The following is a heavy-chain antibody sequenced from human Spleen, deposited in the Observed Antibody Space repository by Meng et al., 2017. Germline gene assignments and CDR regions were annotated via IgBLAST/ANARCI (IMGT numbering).Heavy chain of an antibody. V-gene: IGHV7-4-1*02. D-gene: IGHD1-1*01. CDR2: INTDTGNP. Sequence: QVQLVQSGSELKKPGASVKVSCKPSGYNFPDYYIHWVRRAPGQGLEWMGRINTDTGNPTYAQGFTGRFVFSLDTSVSTAYLQISSLKAEDTAVYYCARVDTVEFDYWGQGTLVTVSS. CDR3: ARVDTVEFDY. CDR1: GYNFPDYY. J-gene: IGHJ4*02.